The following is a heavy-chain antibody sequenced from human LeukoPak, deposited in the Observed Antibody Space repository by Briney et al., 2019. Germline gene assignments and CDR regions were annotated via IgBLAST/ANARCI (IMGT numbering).Heavy chain of an antibody. J-gene: IGHJ4*02. V-gene: IGHV3-30*02. D-gene: IGHD3-10*01. CDR1: GFTFSSYG. Sequence: QPGGSLRLSCAASGFTFSSYGMHWVRQAPGKGLERVAFIRYDGSNKYYADSVKGRFTISRDNSKNTLYLQMNSLRAEDTAVYYCAKDHGSGSYYNPFGYWGQGTLVTVSS. CDR3: AKDHGSGSYYNPFGY. CDR2: IRYDGSNK.